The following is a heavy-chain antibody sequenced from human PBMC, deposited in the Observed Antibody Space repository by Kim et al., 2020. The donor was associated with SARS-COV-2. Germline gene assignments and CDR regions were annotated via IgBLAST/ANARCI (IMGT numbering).Heavy chain of an antibody. CDR3: ARGYSSGWGVTY. J-gene: IGHJ4*02. D-gene: IGHD6-19*01. V-gene: IGHV3-48*03. Sequence: GGSLRLSCAASGFTFSSYEMNWVRQAPGKGLEWVSYISSRGITIYYADSVKGRFTISRDNAKNSLYLQMNSLRAEDTAIYYCARGYSSGWGVTYWGQGTQVTVSS. CDR1: GFTFSSYE. CDR2: ISSRGITI.